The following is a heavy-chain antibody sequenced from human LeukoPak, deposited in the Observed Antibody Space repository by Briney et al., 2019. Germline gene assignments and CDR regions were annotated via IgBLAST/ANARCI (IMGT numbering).Heavy chain of an antibody. CDR3: AKGAQLLWFGELSPYYYYYMDV. CDR1: GFTFSSYA. J-gene: IGHJ6*03. CDR2: ISGSGGST. D-gene: IGHD3-10*01. Sequence: GGSLRLSCAASGFTFSSYAMSSVRQAPGKGLEWVSAISGSGGSTYYADSVKGRFTISRDNSKNTLYLQMNSLRAEDTAVYYCAKGAQLLWFGELSPYYYYYMDVWGKGTTVTVSS. V-gene: IGHV3-23*01.